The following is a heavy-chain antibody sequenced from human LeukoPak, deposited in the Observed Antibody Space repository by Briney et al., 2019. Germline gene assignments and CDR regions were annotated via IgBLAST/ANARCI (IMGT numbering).Heavy chain of an antibody. CDR3: AKDQSSNNWNVGLDP. Sequence: PGGSLRLSCAASGFTFSSYGMHWVRQAPGKGLEWVAVISYDGSNKHYADSVKGRFTISRDNSKNTLYLQMNSLRAEDTAVYYCAKDQSSNNWNVGLDPWGQGTLVTVSS. J-gene: IGHJ5*02. V-gene: IGHV3-30*18. CDR1: GFTFSSYG. CDR2: ISYDGSNK. D-gene: IGHD1-20*01.